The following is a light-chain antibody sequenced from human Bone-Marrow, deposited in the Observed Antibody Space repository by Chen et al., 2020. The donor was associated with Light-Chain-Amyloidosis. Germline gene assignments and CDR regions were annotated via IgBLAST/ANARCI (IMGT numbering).Light chain of an antibody. CDR2: RDT. Sequence: SFELTQPPSVSVSPVQTARITCSGDDLPKKYAYWYQQKPGQATVLVIHRDTERPSGISERFSGSSSGTTATLTISGVQAEDEADYHCQSADSSGTYEVIFGGGTKLTVL. CDR1: DLPKKY. CDR3: QSADSSGTYEVI. J-gene: IGLJ2*01. V-gene: IGLV3-25*03.